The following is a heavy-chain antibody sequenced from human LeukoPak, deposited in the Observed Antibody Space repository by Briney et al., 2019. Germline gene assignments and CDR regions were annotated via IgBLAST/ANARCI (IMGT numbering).Heavy chain of an antibody. CDR1: GGSISSGGYY. D-gene: IGHD5-18*01. J-gene: IGHJ4*02. CDR3: ARGYGYSYLFDY. CDR2: IYYSGST. V-gene: IGHV4-31*03. Sequence: PSETLSLTCTVSGGSISSGGYYWSWLRQHPGTGLEWIGYIYYSGSTYYNPSLKSRVTISVDTSKNQFSLKLSSVTAADTAVYYCARGYGYSYLFDYWGQGTLVTVSS.